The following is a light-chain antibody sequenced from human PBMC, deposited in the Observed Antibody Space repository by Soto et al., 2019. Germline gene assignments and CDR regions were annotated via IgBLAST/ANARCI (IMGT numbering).Light chain of an antibody. CDR3: MQGAHWPRT. J-gene: IGKJ1*01. CDR1: PSHAHTDGNTY. Sequence: DVVMTQSPLSLPVPLGPPASSSGGPSPSHAHTDGNTYLTWFKQRPGQSPRRXSYMVSERDSGVPDRFRGNGSGSDFTLKISRVEAEDVGVYYCMQGAHWPRTFGQGTKVDIK. V-gene: IGKV2-30*02. CDR2: MVS.